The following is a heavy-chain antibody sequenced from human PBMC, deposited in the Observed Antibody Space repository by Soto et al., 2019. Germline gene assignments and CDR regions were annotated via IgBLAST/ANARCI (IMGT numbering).Heavy chain of an antibody. V-gene: IGHV2-5*01. D-gene: IGHD4-17*01. J-gene: IGHJ4*02. CDR2: IYWNDDK. Sequence: SGPKLVNPTPTLTLTCTFSGFSLSTSGVGVGWIRQPPGKALEWLALIYWNDDKRYSPSLKSRLTITKDTSKNQVVLTMTNMDPVNTATYYCAHYGNYGRSCGYWGQGTRVTVSS. CDR1: GFSLSTSGVG. CDR3: AHYGNYGRSCGY.